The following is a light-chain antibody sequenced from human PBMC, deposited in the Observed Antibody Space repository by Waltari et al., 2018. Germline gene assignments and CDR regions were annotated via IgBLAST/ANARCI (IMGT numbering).Light chain of an antibody. V-gene: IGKV1-39*01. CDR1: PSIAIY. CDR3: QQSYSTPLT. J-gene: IGKJ3*01. CDR2: AAS. Sequence: DIQMTQSPSSLSASAGDRVTITCRASPSIAIYLNLYQQEPGKAPKLLIYAASILQTGVPSRFSGSGSGTHFTLTISSLQPEDFATYYCQQSYSTPLTVGPGTKVDFQ.